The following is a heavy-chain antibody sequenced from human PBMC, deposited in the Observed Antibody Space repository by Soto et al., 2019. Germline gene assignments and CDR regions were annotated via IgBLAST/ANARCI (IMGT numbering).Heavy chain of an antibody. Sequence: GGSLRLSCAASGFTFDTNGMTRVRQVPGKGLEWVSAISAGGGTTYYADPVKGRFTISRDNSKNMLYLQMNSLRVEDTAVYYCGKVPGYYAGLLDLDYFDSWGQGTPVTVSS. V-gene: IGHV3-23*01. J-gene: IGHJ4*02. CDR2: ISAGGGTT. CDR3: GKVPGYYAGLLDLDYFDS. D-gene: IGHD3-9*01. CDR1: GFTFDTNG.